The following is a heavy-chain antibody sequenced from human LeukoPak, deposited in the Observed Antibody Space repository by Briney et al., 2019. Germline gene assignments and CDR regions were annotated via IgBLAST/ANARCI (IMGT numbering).Heavy chain of an antibody. CDR2: IRYDGSDK. V-gene: IGHV3-30*02. J-gene: IGHJ4*02. CDR3: AKDSWEVGATSEIDY. Sequence: PGGSLRLSXAASGFTFSSYGMHWVRQAPGKGLEWVGFIRYDGSDKYYADSVKGRFTISRDNPKNTLYLQVNSLRAEDTAVYYCAKDSWEVGATSEIDYWGQGTLVTVSS. D-gene: IGHD1-26*01. CDR1: GFTFSSYG.